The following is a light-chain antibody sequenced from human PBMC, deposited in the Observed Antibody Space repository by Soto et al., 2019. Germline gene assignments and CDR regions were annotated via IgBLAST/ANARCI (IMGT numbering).Light chain of an antibody. Sequence: AIRMTQSPASLSASTGDRVTITCRASQGISSYFAWYQQKPGKAXKLLIYAASTLQSGVPSRFRGSGSGTDFTLTISSLQPEDFAYYDCQQSYKVLSWTFGQGTKVDIK. J-gene: IGKJ1*01. CDR2: AAS. CDR3: QQSYKVLSWT. V-gene: IGKV1-8*01. CDR1: QGISSY.